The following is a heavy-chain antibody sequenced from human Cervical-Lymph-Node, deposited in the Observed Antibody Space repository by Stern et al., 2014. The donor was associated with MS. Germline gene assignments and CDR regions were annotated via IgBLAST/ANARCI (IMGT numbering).Heavy chain of an antibody. CDR1: GGSFINNV. CDR2: TIPIFGTA. Sequence: QVQLVQSGAEVKKPGSSVKVSCQASGGSFINNVISWVRQAPGQGLEWMGGTIPIFGTALYAQKFPGSVTTTAPESTPTAYKEPGSLRSDATAVYFCASAASTTSSYNFWGPGTLVTVSS. J-gene: IGHJ4*02. D-gene: IGHD3-10*01. CDR3: ASAASTTSSYNF. V-gene: IGHV1-69*01.